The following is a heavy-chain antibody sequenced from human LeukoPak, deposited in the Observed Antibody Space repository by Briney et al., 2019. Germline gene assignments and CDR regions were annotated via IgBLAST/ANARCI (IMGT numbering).Heavy chain of an antibody. Sequence: PSETLSLTCAVYGGSFSGYYWSWIRQPPGKGLEWIGEINHSGSTNYNPSLKSRVTISVDTPKNQFSLKLSSVTAADTAVYYCARVQLAYDYVWGSYRYLGYFDYWGQGTLVTVSS. CDR3: ARVQLAYDYVWGSYRYLGYFDY. CDR1: GGSFSGYY. D-gene: IGHD3-16*02. J-gene: IGHJ4*02. V-gene: IGHV4-34*01. CDR2: INHSGST.